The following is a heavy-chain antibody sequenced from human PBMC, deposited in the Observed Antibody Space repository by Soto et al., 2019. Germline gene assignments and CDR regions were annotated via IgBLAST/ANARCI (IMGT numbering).Heavy chain of an antibody. CDR3: ARWRLYYYYGMDV. CDR2: IKQDGSEK. CDR1: GFTFSSYW. D-gene: IGHD3-3*01. Sequence: GGSLRLSCAASGFTFSSYWMSWVRQAPGKGLEWVANIKQDGSEKYYVDSVKGRFTISRDNAKNSLYLQMNSLRAEDTAVYYCARWRLYYYYGMDVWGQGTTVTVSS. V-gene: IGHV3-7*01. J-gene: IGHJ6*02.